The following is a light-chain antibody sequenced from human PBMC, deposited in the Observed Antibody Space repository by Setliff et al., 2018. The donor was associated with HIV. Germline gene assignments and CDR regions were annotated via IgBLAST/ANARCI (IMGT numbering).Light chain of an antibody. J-gene: IGLJ1*01. CDR2: DVS. CDR3: SSYTSSSTYV. V-gene: IGLV2-14*01. Sequence: VLTQPASVSGSPGQSITISCTGTSSDVGGYNYVSWYQQHPGKAPKLMIYDVSKRPSGVSNRFSGSKSGNTASLTISGLQAEDEADYYCSSYTSSSTYVFGTGTKVTVL. CDR1: SSDVGGYNY.